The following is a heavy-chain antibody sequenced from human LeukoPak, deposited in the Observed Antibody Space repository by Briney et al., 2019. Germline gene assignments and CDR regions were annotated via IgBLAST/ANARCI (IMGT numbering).Heavy chain of an antibody. J-gene: IGHJ4*02. V-gene: IGHV4-39*07. D-gene: IGHD6-25*01. CDR1: GGSISSSRYY. CDR2: IYYSGST. CDR3: TSGFAPYTS. Sequence: SETLSLTCTVSGGSISSSRYYWGWIRQPPGKGLEWIGSIYYSGSTYYNPSLKSRVTISVDKSKNQFSLKLSSVTAADTAVYYCTSGFAPYTSWGQGTLVTVSS.